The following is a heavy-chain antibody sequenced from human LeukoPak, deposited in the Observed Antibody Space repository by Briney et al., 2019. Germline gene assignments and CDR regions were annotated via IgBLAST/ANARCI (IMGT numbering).Heavy chain of an antibody. D-gene: IGHD2-2*01. J-gene: IGHJ3*02. V-gene: IGHV3-23*01. Sequence: GGSLRLSCAASGFTFSTYAMSWVRQAPGKGLEWVSVISGSGGSTYYADSVEGRFTISGDNSKNTLYLQMNSLRAEDTAVYYCAKGRSSTSTGDALDIWGQGTMVTVSS. CDR2: ISGSGGST. CDR3: AKGRSSTSTGDALDI. CDR1: GFTFSTYA.